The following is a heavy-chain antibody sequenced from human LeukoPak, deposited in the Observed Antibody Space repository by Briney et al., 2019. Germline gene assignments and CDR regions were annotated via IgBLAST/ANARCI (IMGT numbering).Heavy chain of an antibody. CDR3: ASQPAAADVDY. CDR2: IKQDGSKK. CDR1: VFSFSSSR. Sequence: GGSLRLSCAAAVFSFSSSRMTWGRQAPGEGVEWVANIKQDGSKKNYVDSVRRRFTTSRDNAKNSLYLQMNSLRADDTGVYYCASQPAAADVDYWGQGTLVTVSS. V-gene: IGHV3-7*03. J-gene: IGHJ4*02. D-gene: IGHD2-2*01.